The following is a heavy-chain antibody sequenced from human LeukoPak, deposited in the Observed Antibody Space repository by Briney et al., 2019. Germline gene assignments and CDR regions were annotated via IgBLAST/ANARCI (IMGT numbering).Heavy chain of an antibody. V-gene: IGHV3-66*01. CDR3: AKIAVAYFDY. Sequence: GGSLRLSCAASGFTVSSNNMGWVRQAPGKGLEWVSVIYSGGATYYPDSVKRRFIISRDLSKNTLFLQMNDLRAEDTAVYYCAKIAVAYFDYWGQGTLVTVSS. J-gene: IGHJ4*02. D-gene: IGHD6-19*01. CDR2: IYSGGAT. CDR1: GFTVSSNN.